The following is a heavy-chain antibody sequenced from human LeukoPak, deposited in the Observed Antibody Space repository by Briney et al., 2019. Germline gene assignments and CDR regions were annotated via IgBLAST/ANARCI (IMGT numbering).Heavy chain of an antibody. CDR2: ISWDGETT. CDR3: AKARGLIGGAFDI. V-gene: IGHV3-43*01. J-gene: IGHJ3*02. D-gene: IGHD3-22*01. Sequence: GGSLRLSCAASRFTFDDYIMHWVRQAPGKGLEWVSLISWDGETTYYADSVKGRFTTSRDNSKNSLYLQMNSLRSEDTALYYCAKARGLIGGAFDIWGQGTMVTVSS. CDR1: RFTFDDYI.